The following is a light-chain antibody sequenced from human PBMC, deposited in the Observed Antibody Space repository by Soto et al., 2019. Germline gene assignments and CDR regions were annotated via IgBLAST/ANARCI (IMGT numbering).Light chain of an antibody. J-gene: IGKJ1*01. CDR3: AQYETFSRT. CDR2: DAS. CDR1: QSVSGW. Sequence: DIPTTQAPSTLSASVGHTVTVTWRASQSVSGWLAWYQQKPGEAPKLLIYDASALPRGVPSRFSGSGSRTKFTLTIDSLQPEDFANYYCAQYETFSRTFGPGTKVDIK. V-gene: IGKV1-5*01.